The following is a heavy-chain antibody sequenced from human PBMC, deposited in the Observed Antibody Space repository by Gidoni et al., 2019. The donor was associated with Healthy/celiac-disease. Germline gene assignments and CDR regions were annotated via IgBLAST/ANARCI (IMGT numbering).Heavy chain of an antibody. Sequence: PPGKGLEWIGEINHSGSTNYNPSLKSRGTISVDTSKNQFSLKLISVTAADTAVYYCARGGGFPRLIYGGYSYHTGGWFDPWGQGTLVTVSS. J-gene: IGHJ5*02. CDR3: ARGGGFPRLIYGGYSYHTGGWFDP. CDR2: INHSGST. D-gene: IGHD5-18*01. V-gene: IGHV4-34*01.